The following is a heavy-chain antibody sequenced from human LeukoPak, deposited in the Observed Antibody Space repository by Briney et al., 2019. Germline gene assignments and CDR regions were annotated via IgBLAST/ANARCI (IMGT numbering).Heavy chain of an antibody. V-gene: IGHV4-34*01. J-gene: IGHJ5*02. CDR2: INHSGST. CDR1: GGSFSGYY. Sequence: SETLSLTCAVYGGSFSGYYWSWIRQPPGKGLEWIGEINHSGSTNYNPSLKSRVTISVDTSKNQFSLKLSSVTAADTAVYYCARGRWYYGSGSTRWFDPWGQGTLVTVSS. D-gene: IGHD3-10*01. CDR3: ARGRWYYGSGSTRWFDP.